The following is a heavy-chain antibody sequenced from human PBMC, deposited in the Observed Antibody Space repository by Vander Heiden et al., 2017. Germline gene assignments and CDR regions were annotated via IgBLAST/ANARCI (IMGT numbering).Heavy chain of an antibody. CDR2: IYYSGST. CDR3: ARIVAEPPVLVDY. Sequence: QLQLPVSVPGLVKPSETLSLTWTVPGGSMTSRSYYWGWIRQPPGKRLEWIGSIYYSGSTYYNPSLKSRVTISVDTSKNQFSLKLSSVTAADTAVYYCARIVAEPPVLVDYWGQGTLVTVSS. CDR1: GGSMTSRSYY. D-gene: IGHD2-8*01. V-gene: IGHV4-39*01. J-gene: IGHJ4*02.